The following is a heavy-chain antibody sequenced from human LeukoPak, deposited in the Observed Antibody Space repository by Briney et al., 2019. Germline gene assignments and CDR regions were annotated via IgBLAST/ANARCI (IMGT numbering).Heavy chain of an antibody. CDR1: GFTFSNYW. CDR3: VRQYRVAAPADY. J-gene: IGHJ4*02. D-gene: IGHD6-13*01. CDR2: INSDGSST. Sequence: GGSLRLSCAASGFTFSNYWMHWVRQAPGKGLVWLSRINSDGSSTSYADSVKGRFTISRDNAKNTLYVQMNSLRDEDTAVYYCVRQYRVAAPADYWGQGTLLTVSS. V-gene: IGHV3-74*01.